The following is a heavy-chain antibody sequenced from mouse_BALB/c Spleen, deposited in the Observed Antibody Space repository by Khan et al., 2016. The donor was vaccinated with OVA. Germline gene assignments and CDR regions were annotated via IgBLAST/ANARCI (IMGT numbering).Heavy chain of an antibody. CDR2: INPNTDNT. V-gene: IGHV1-18*01. CDR3: ARVYDFFAY. CDR1: GYSFTDYY. Sequence: EVQLQQSGPDLEKPGASVKISCKASGYSFTDYYMNWVKLSHGKSLECIGRINPNTDNTKYNQKFKGKAILTVDTSASTSYIELRSLTSEDASVYFCARVYDFFAYWGQGTRVTVSA. J-gene: IGHJ3*01. D-gene: IGHD2-14*01.